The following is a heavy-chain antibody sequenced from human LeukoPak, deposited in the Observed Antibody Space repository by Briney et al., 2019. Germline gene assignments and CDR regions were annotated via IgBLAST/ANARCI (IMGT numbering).Heavy chain of an antibody. CDR1: GFTFSSCA. J-gene: IGHJ4*02. CDR3: ARGRGYSYGLPGDY. D-gene: IGHD5-18*01. CDR2: VNHSGST. Sequence: GSLRLSCAASGFTFSSCAMSWVRQPPGKGLEWIGEVNHSGSTNYNPSLKSRVTISVGTSKNQFSLKLSSVTAADTAVYYCARGRGYSYGLPGDYWGQGTLVTVSS. V-gene: IGHV4-34*01.